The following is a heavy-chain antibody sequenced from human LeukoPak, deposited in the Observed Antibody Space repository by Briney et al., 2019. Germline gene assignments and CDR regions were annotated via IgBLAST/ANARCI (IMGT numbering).Heavy chain of an antibody. CDR1: GFTLSSYS. J-gene: IGHJ4*02. Sequence: GGSLRLSRAASGFTLSSYSMNWVRQAPGKGLEWVSSISSSSSYIYYADSVKGRFTISRDNAKNSLYLQMNSLRAEDTAVYYCARGGQWEPPYYFDYWGQGTLVTVSS. CDR2: ISSSSSYI. CDR3: ARGGQWEPPYYFDY. V-gene: IGHV3-21*01. D-gene: IGHD1-26*01.